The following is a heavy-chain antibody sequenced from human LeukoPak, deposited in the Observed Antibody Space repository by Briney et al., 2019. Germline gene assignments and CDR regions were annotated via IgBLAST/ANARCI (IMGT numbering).Heavy chain of an antibody. CDR1: GYTFTSYY. CDR2: INPSGGST. CDR3: ARAEIAAAGIVYFDY. V-gene: IGHV1-46*03. Sequence: AXXKVSCKASGYTFTSYYMHWVRQAPGQGLEWMGIINPSGGSTNYAEKLKGRVTMNRETSKSTVYMEVSRLRSEDTAVYYCARAEIAAAGIVYFDYWGQGTLVTVSS. J-gene: IGHJ4*02. D-gene: IGHD6-13*01.